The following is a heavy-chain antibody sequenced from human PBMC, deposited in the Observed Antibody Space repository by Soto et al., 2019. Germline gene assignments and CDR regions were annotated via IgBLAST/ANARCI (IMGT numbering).Heavy chain of an antibody. CDR2: IKQDGSEK. D-gene: IGHD6-19*01. V-gene: IGHV3-7*01. CDR1: GFTFSSYW. J-gene: IGHJ4*02. Sequence: GGSLRLSCAASGFTFSSYWMSWVRQAPGKGLEWVANIKQDGSEKYYVDSVKGRFTISRDNAKNSLYLQMNSLRAEDTAVYYCARGGTLKQWLPTEEEYYFDYWGQGTLVTVSS. CDR3: ARGGTLKQWLPTEEEYYFDY.